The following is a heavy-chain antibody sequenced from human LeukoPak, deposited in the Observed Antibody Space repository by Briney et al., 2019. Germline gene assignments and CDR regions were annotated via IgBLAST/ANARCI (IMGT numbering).Heavy chain of an antibody. Sequence: GGSLRLSCGASGFTFRDYAMSWDRQAPGKGLEWVSTISKSGDWTYYADSVKGRFTVSRDNSKNTLYVQMSSLRAGDTAVYYCAKMSGWELENYFFDYWGQGTLVTVSS. D-gene: IGHD1-26*01. J-gene: IGHJ4*02. CDR3: AKMSGWELENYFFDY. V-gene: IGHV3-23*01. CDR2: ISKSGDWT. CDR1: GFTFRDYA.